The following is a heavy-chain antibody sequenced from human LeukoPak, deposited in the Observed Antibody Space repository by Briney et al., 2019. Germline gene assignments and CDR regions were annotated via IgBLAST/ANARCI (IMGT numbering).Heavy chain of an antibody. CDR3: ARGSRAARQNDWFDP. D-gene: IGHD6-6*01. J-gene: IGHJ5*02. Sequence: GGSLRLSCAASGFTFSSYAMHWVRQAPGRGLEWVSSISGSGISTYFADSVKGRFTISRDNSKDTLFLQMNSLRAVDTAIYYCARGSRAARQNDWFDPWGLGTLVTVSS. V-gene: IGHV3-23*01. CDR1: GFTFSSYA. CDR2: ISGSGIST.